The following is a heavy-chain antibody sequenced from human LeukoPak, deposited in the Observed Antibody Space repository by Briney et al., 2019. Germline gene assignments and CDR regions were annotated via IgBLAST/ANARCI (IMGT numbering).Heavy chain of an antibody. D-gene: IGHD5-12*01. V-gene: IGHV4-31*03. J-gene: IGHJ4*02. CDR1: GGSISDGDYF. CDR3: ARAREGCLR. Sequence: PSQTLSLTCTVSGGSISDGDYFWSWIRRLPGKGLEWIGYIYYSGRTDYNPSLKSRLSISVDTSKNQFSLQLSSVTAADTAGYYCARAREGCLRWGQGTLVTVSA. CDR2: IYYSGRT.